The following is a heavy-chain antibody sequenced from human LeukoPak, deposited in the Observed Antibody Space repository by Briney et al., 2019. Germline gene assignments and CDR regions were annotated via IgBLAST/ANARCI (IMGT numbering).Heavy chain of an antibody. D-gene: IGHD3-22*01. J-gene: IGHJ5*02. CDR2: ISGSGGST. CDR3: AKVGVRLSNGWFDP. CDR1: GFTFSSYA. Sequence: GGSLRLSCAASGFTFSSYAMSWVRQAPGKGLEWVSAISGSGGSTYYADSVKGRFTISRDNSKNPLYLQMNSLRAEDTAVYYCAKVGVRLSNGWFDPWGQGTLVTVSS. V-gene: IGHV3-23*01.